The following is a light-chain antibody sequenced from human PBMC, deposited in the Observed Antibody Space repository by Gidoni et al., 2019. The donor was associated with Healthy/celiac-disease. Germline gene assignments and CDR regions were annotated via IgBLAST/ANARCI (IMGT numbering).Light chain of an antibody. Sequence: QSALTQPPSASGSPGQSVTISCTGTSSDVGGYNYVSWYQQHSGEAPKLMIYEVTQRPSGVPDRFSGSKSGNTASLTVSGLQAEDEADYYCSSYAGSNNVVFGGGTKLTVL. CDR3: SSYAGSNNVV. CDR2: EVT. CDR1: SSDVGGYNY. J-gene: IGLJ3*02. V-gene: IGLV2-8*01.